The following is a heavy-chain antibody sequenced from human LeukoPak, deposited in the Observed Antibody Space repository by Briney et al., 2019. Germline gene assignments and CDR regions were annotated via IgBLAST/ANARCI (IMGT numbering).Heavy chain of an antibody. Sequence: GGSLRLSCAASGFTFSSSEMNWVRQAPGKGLEWVSYISSSGSTIYYADSVKGRFTISRDNAKNSLYLQMNSLRAEDTAVYYCASNVDTATRAYWGQGTLVTASS. CDR2: ISSSGSTI. CDR3: ASNVDTATRAY. CDR1: GFTFSSSE. J-gene: IGHJ4*02. D-gene: IGHD5-18*01. V-gene: IGHV3-48*03.